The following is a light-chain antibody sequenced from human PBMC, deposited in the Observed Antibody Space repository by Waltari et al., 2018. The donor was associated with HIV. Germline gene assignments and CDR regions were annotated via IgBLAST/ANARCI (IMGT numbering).Light chain of an antibody. CDR1: QSLLHSNGYNY. CDR2: LGS. Sequence: DMLLTQSPLSLPFPLGEPASIPCRPSQSLLHSNGYNYLDWYLQKPGQSPQLLIYLGSNRASGVPDRFSGSGSGTDFTLKISRVEAEDVGVYYCMQALQTPRAFGQGTKVEIK. J-gene: IGKJ1*01. CDR3: MQALQTPRA. V-gene: IGKV2-28*01.